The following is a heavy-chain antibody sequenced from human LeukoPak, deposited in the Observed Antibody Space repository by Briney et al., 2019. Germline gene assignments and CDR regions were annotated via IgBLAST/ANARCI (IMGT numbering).Heavy chain of an antibody. J-gene: IGHJ4*02. D-gene: IGHD2-21*02. CDR3: AKVREPSTRVVTAIDY. CDR2: IWNDGSNK. Sequence: SGRSLRLSCAASGFTFSSYGMHWVRQAPGKGLEWVAVIWNDGSNKYYADSVKGRFTISRDNSKNTLYLQMNSLRAEDTAVYYCAKVREPSTRVVTAIDYWGQGTLVTVSS. CDR1: GFTFSSYG. V-gene: IGHV3-33*06.